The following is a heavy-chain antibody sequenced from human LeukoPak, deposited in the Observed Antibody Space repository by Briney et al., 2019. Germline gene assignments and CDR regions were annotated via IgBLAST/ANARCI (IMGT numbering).Heavy chain of an antibody. J-gene: IGHJ4*02. D-gene: IGHD6-13*01. CDR2: ISTSGSTI. Sequence: PGGSLRPSCAASGFTFSSYEMNWVRQAPGKGLEWVSYISTSGSTIYYADSVKGRFTISRDNAKKSLYLQMNSLRDEDTGVYYSASMYSSSWDGDCWGQGTMVTVSS. CDR3: ASMYSSSWDGDC. CDR1: GFTFSSYE. V-gene: IGHV3-48*03.